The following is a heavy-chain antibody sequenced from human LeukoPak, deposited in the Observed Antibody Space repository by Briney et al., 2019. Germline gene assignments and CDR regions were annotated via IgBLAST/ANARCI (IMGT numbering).Heavy chain of an antibody. J-gene: IGHJ4*02. CDR1: GDSVSSNRAA. CDR3: ARTLDNDFDY. V-gene: IGHV6-1*01. CDR2: TYYRSQWYN. D-gene: IGHD3/OR15-3a*01. Sequence: SRTLSLTCAISGDSVSSNRAAWNWLRQSPSRGLDWLGRTYYRSQWYNDYAVSVKSRITIKADTSKNQFSLQLKSVTPEDTAVYYCARTLDNDFDYWGQGTLVTVSS.